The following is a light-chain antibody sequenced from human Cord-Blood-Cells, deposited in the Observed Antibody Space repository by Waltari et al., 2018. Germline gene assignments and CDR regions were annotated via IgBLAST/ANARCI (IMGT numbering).Light chain of an antibody. J-gene: IGLJ2*01. CDR2: SKN. Sequence: QSVLTQPPSASGTPGQRVTISCSGSSSNIGSNTVNWYQPLPGTAPKLLIYSKNQRPSGVPDRFSGSKSGTSASLAISGLQSEDEADYYCAAWDDSLNGVVFGGGTKLTVL. CDR1: SSNIGSNT. V-gene: IGLV1-44*01. CDR3: AAWDDSLNGVV.